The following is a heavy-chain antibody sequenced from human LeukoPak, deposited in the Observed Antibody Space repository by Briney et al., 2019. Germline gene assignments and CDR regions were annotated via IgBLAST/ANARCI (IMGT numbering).Heavy chain of an antibody. CDR2: IKQDGSEK. CDR1: GFTFSSYW. V-gene: IGHV3-7*01. Sequence: GGSLRLSCAASGFTFSSYWMSWVRQAPGKGLEWVANIKQDGSEKYYVDSVKGRFTISRDNAKNSLYLQMNSLRAEDTAVYYCANHEVPRSSGYSPFDYWGQGTLVTVSS. J-gene: IGHJ4*02. CDR3: ANHEVPRSSGYSPFDY. D-gene: IGHD3-22*01.